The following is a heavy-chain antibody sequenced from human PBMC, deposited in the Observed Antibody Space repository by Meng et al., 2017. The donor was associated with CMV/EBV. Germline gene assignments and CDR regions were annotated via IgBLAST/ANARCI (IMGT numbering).Heavy chain of an antibody. Sequence: GESLKISCAASGFTFSSYSMSWVRQAPGKGLEWVANIKQDGSEKYYVDSVKGRFTISRDNAKNSLYLQMNSLRAEDTAVYYCARDGDGSGSYVGMDVWGQGTRSPSP. J-gene: IGHJ6*02. V-gene: IGHV3-7*01. CDR3: ARDGDGSGSYVGMDV. D-gene: IGHD3-10*01. CDR2: IKQDGSEK. CDR1: GFTFSSYS.